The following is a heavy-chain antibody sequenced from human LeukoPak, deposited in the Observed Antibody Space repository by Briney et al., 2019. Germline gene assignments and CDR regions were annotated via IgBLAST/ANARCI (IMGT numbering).Heavy chain of an antibody. CDR2: IYSAGNT. D-gene: IGHD3-22*01. CDR3: AIQGYYDSSGYPMGDWFDP. CDR1: GFTFSSYW. V-gene: IGHV3-66*01. J-gene: IGHJ5*02. Sequence: GGSLRLSCAASGFTFSSYWMHWVRQAPGKGLVWVSFIYSAGNTHYSDSVKGRFTISIDNSKNTLYLQMNSLRAEDTAVYYCAIQGYYDSSGYPMGDWFDPWGQGTLVTVSS.